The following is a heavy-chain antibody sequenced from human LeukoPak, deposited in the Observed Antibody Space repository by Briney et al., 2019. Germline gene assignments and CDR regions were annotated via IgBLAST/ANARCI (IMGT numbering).Heavy chain of an antibody. Sequence: ASVKVSCKASGDTFSSYAINWVRQAPGQGLEWMGGIIPIFGTAYYAQKFQGRVTITADESTSTVNMELSSLTSEDTAVYYCARDSSRNGYKSWFDPWGQGTLVIVSS. CDR1: GDTFSSYA. J-gene: IGHJ5*02. D-gene: IGHD5-24*01. CDR3: ARDSSRNGYKSWFDP. CDR2: IIPIFGTA. V-gene: IGHV1-69*13.